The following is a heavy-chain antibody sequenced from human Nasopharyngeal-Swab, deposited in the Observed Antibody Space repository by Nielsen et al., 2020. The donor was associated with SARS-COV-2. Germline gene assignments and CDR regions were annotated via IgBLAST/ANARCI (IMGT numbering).Heavy chain of an antibody. Sequence: WIRQPPGKGLEWIGEIYHSRSTNYNPSLKSRVTISVDKSKNQFSLKLSSVTAADTAVYYCATRRHGHWGQGTLVTVSS. CDR2: IYHSRST. D-gene: IGHD3/OR15-3a*01. J-gene: IGHJ4*02. CDR3: ATRRHGH. V-gene: IGHV4-4*02.